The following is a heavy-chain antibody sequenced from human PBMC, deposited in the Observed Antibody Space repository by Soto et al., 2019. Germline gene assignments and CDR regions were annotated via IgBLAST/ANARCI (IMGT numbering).Heavy chain of an antibody. J-gene: IGHJ4*02. CDR2: IFGGGST. CDR1: GFTVSSNF. V-gene: IGHV3-66*01. CDR3: ARGATFYSETTGFYYFDY. Sequence: PGGSLRLSCAASGFTVSSNFMAWVRQAPGEGLEWVSIIFGGGSTYYADSVKGGFYISRDNSKNTLYLQMNSLRTEDTAVYYCARGATFYSETTGFYYFDYWGQGALVTVSS. D-gene: IGHD3-22*01.